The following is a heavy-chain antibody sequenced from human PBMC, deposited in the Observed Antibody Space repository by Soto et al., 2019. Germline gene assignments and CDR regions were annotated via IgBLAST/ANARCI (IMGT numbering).Heavy chain of an antibody. CDR3: ARGIMVVAATRYYYYYGMDV. Sequence: GASVKVSCKASGYTFTGYYMHWVRQAPGQGLEWMGWINPNSGGTNYAQKFQGWVTMTRDTSISTAYMELSRLRSDDTAVYYCARGIMVVAATRYYYYYGMDVWGQGTTVTVSS. CDR1: GYTFTGYY. CDR2: INPNSGGT. V-gene: IGHV1-2*04. J-gene: IGHJ6*02. D-gene: IGHD2-15*01.